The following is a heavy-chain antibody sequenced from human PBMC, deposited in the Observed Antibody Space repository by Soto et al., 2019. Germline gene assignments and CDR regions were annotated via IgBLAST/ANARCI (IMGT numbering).Heavy chain of an antibody. CDR1: GGSISSYY. CDR2: IYYSGST. D-gene: IGHD3-22*01. CDR3: ARGAGDSSGYYLYYYGMDV. J-gene: IGHJ6*02. V-gene: IGHV4-59*01. Sequence: SETLSLTCTVSGGSISSYYWSWIRQPPGKGLEWIGYIYYSGSTNYNPSLKSRVTISVDTSKNQFSLKLSSVTAADTAVYYCARGAGDSSGYYLYYYGMDVWGQGTTVTVSS.